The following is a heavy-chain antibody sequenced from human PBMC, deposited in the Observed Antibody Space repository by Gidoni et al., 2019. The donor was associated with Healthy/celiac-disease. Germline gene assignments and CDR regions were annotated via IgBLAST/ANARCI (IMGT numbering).Heavy chain of an antibody. D-gene: IGHD2-2*01. J-gene: IGHJ4*02. CDR2: IYYSGST. V-gene: IGHV4-59*01. Sequence: QVQLQESGPGLVKPSETLSLTCTVSGGSISSYYWSWIRQPPGKGLEWIGYIYYSGSTNYNPSLKSRVTISVDTSKNQFSPKLSSVTAADTAVYYCARGEGYCSSTSCWPDYWGQGTLVTVSS. CDR3: ARGEGYCSSTSCWPDY. CDR1: GGSISSYY.